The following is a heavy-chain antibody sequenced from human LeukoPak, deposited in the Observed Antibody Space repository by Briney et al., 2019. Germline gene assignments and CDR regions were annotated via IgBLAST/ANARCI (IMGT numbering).Heavy chain of an antibody. D-gene: IGHD4-11*01. Sequence: CGPALVKPTQTLTLTCTFSGFSLSTSGLCVSWIRQPPGKALEWLARIDWDDDKYYSTSLKTRLTISKDTSKNQVVLTMTNLDPVDTATYYCARTRTTVTTFDYWGQGTLVTVSS. CDR2: IDWDDDK. CDR3: ARTRTTVTTFDY. CDR1: GFSLSTSGLC. J-gene: IGHJ4*02. V-gene: IGHV2-70*11.